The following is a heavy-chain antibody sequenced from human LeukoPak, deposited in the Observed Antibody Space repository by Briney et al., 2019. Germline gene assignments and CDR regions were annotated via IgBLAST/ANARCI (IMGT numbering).Heavy chain of an antibody. J-gene: IGHJ4*02. CDR3: ARRAGEYSHPYDY. Sequence: GGSLRLSCTVSGFTFSINSMSWVRQAPGKGLEWVSFIYSGGNTHYSDSVKGRFTISRDNSKNTLYLQMNSLRAEDTAVYYCARRAGEYSHPYDYWGQGTLVTVSS. CDR1: GFTFSINS. CDR2: IYSGGNT. D-gene: IGHD4-17*01. V-gene: IGHV3-53*01.